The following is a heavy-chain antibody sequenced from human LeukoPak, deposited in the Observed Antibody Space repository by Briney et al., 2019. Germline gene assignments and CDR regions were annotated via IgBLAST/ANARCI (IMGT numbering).Heavy chain of an antibody. CDR3: ARDMGPYSSGPNWFDP. CDR1: GGSISSSNW. CDR2: IYHSGST. Sequence: PSETLSLTCTVSGGSISSSNWWSWVRQPPGKGLEWIGEIYHSGSTNYNPSLKSRVTISVDKSKNQFSLKLSSVTAADTAVYYCARDMGPYSSGPNWFDPWGQGTLVTVSS. J-gene: IGHJ5*02. D-gene: IGHD6-25*01. V-gene: IGHV4-4*02.